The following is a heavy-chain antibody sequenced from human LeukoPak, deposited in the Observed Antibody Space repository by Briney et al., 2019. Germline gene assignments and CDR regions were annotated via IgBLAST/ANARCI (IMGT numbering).Heavy chain of an antibody. V-gene: IGHV1-24*01. CDR3: ATGGKAHSIHTYYFDY. CDR1: GYTLTELS. CDR2: FDPEDGET. D-gene: IGHD3-3*02. Sequence: ASVKVPCKVSGYTLTELSMHWVRQAPGKGLEWMGGFDPEDGETIYAQKFQGRVTMTEDTSTATAYMELSSLRSEDTAVYYCATGGKAHSIHTYYFDYWGQGTLVTVSS. J-gene: IGHJ4*02.